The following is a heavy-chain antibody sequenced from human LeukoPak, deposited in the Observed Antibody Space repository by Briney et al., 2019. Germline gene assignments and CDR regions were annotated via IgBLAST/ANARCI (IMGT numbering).Heavy chain of an antibody. CDR1: GFTFSTYG. D-gene: IGHD3-22*01. J-gene: IGHJ4*02. CDR3: AREDSSSGYRYFDY. V-gene: IGHV3-7*01. Sequence: GGSLRLSCAASGFTFSTYGMHWVRQAPGKGLEWVANIKQDGSEKYYVDSVKGRFTISRDNAKNSLYLQMNSLRAEDTAVYYCAREDSSSGYRYFDYWGQGTLVTVSS. CDR2: IKQDGSEK.